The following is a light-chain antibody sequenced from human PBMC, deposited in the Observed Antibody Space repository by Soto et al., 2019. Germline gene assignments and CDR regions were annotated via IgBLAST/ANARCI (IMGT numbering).Light chain of an antibody. CDR1: QSISNY. CDR2: AAS. J-gene: IGKJ4*01. V-gene: IGKV1-39*01. Sequence: DIQMTQSPSSLSASVGDRVTITCRASQSISNYLNWYQQKPGKAPKLLIYAASSLPSGVPSRFSGSGSGTDFTLTISSLQPEDFATYYCQQSYSTPQELTFGGGTKVEI. CDR3: QQSYSTPQELT.